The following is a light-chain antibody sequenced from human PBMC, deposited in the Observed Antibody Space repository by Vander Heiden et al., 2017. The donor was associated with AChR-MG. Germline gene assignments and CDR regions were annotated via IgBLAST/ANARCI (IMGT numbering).Light chain of an antibody. Sequence: AIRMTQSPSSFSASTGDRVTITCRASQGISSYLAWYQQKPGKAPKLLIYAASTLQSGVQSRFSGSGSGTDFTLTISCLQSEDFATYYCQQYYSYPSVFGPGTKVDIK. CDR2: AAS. CDR1: QGISSY. J-gene: IGKJ3*01. V-gene: IGKV1-8*01. CDR3: QQYYSYPSV.